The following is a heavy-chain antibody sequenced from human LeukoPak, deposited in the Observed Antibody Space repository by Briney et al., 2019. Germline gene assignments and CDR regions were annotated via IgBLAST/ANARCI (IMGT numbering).Heavy chain of an antibody. CDR3: AKVPQPDYYFDY. J-gene: IGHJ4*02. V-gene: IGHV3-30*18. CDR1: GFTFNNYD. Sequence: GRSLRLSCAASGFTFNNYDMHWVRQAPGKGLEWVAVISNDGSNKYYADSVKGRFTISRDNSKSTLYLQMSSLRAEDTAVYYCAKVPQPDYYFDYWGQGFLVTVSS. CDR2: ISNDGSNK.